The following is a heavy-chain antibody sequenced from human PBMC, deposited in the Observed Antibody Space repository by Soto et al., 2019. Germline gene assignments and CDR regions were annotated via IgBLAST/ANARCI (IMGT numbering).Heavy chain of an antibody. Sequence: SETLSLTCTVSGGSISSGGYYWSWIRQHPGKGLEWIGYIYYSGSTYYNPSLKSRVTISVDTSKNQFSLKLSSVTAADTAVYYCARPIPSTSGYDPNNWFDPWGQGTLVTVSS. J-gene: IGHJ5*02. CDR3: ARPIPSTSGYDPNNWFDP. V-gene: IGHV4-31*03. CDR1: GGSISSGGYY. D-gene: IGHD5-12*01. CDR2: IYYSGST.